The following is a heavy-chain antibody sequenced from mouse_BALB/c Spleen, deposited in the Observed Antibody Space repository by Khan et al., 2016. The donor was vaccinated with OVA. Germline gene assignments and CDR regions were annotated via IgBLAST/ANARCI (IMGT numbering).Heavy chain of an antibody. CDR3: ARDYWFVY. V-gene: IGHV5-6-5*01. Sequence: EVKVEESGGGLVTPGRSLKVSCAASGFTFSNYAMSWVRQTPEKRLEWVASISTGGSTYYPDSVKGRFTISRDNARNILYLQMSSLRSEDTAMYYCARDYWFVYWGQGTLVTVSA. CDR1: GFTFSNYA. J-gene: IGHJ3*01. CDR2: ISTGGST.